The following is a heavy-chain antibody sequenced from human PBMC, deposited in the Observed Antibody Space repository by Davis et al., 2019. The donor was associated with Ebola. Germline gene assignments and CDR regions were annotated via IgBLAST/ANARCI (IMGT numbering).Heavy chain of an antibody. V-gene: IGHV3-64D*08. D-gene: IGHD4-17*01. CDR3: ARPAGDYGSFYYYGMDV. Sequence: GGSLRLSCTASGFTFGDYAMHWVRQAPGKGLEYVSAISSNGGSTYYADSVKGRFTISRDNSKNTLYLQMSSLRAEDTAVYYCARPAGDYGSFYYYGMDVWGQGTTVTVSS. CDR2: ISSNGGST. CDR1: GFTFGDYA. J-gene: IGHJ6*02.